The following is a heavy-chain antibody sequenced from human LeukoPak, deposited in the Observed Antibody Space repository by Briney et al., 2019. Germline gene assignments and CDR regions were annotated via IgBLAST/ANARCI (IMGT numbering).Heavy chain of an antibody. CDR3: AKDKNGYYDLYYMDV. V-gene: IGHV3-9*01. Sequence: PGRSLRLSCAASGFTFDDYAMHWVRQAPGKGLEWVSGISWNSGSIGYADSVKGRFTISRDNAKNSLYLQMNSLRAEDTALYYCAKDKNGYYDLYYMDVWGKGTTVTVSS. D-gene: IGHD3-3*01. CDR2: ISWNSGSI. J-gene: IGHJ6*03. CDR1: GFTFDDYA.